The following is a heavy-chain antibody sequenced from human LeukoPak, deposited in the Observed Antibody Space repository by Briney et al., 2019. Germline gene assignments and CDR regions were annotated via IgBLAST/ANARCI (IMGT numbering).Heavy chain of an antibody. Sequence: GGSLRLSCAASGFTFSNYAMIWVRQAPGKGLECVSTINGEMNFKYYADSVKGRFTISRDNSKNTLYLHMSNVRPEDTATYYCARNEAGYHYCIGVWGEGTTVTVSS. CDR2: INGEMNFK. CDR1: GFTFSNYA. J-gene: IGHJ6*03. CDR3: ARNEAGYHYCIGV. V-gene: IGHV3-23*01. D-gene: IGHD1-14*01.